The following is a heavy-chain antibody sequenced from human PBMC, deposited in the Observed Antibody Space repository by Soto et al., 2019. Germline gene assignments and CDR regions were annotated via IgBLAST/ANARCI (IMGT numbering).Heavy chain of an antibody. V-gene: IGHV4-4*02. CDR3: ARSEATGLDY. D-gene: IGHD1-26*01. J-gene: IGHJ4*02. CDR1: GGSMSSSNW. Sequence: QVQLQESGPGLVKPSGTLSLTCTVSGGSMSSSNWWNWVRQSPGKGLEWIGEAHHSGRTTYNPSLTSRVTISVDKSKNHFSLKLSSVTAADTAVYYCARSEATGLDYWGQGTLVTVSS. CDR2: AHHSGRT.